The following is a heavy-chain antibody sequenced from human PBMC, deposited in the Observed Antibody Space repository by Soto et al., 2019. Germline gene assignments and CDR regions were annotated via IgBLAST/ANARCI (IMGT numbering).Heavy chain of an antibody. CDR1: GGSISSGDYY. Sequence: QVQLQESGPGLVKPSQTLSLTCTVSGGSISSGDYYWSWIRQPPGKGLEWIGYIYYSVSTYYNPSRQSQVNMSVDTSKNQYALKLSSVTAADTAVYYCARDRIVVVPAATVFDDWGQGTLVTVSS. J-gene: IGHJ4*02. CDR2: IYYSVST. V-gene: IGHV4-30-4*01. CDR3: ARDRIVVVPAATVFDD. D-gene: IGHD2-2*01.